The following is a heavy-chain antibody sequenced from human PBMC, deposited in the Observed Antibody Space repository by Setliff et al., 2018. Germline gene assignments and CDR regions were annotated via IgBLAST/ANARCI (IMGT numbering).Heavy chain of an antibody. Sequence: GASVKVSCKASGYSFTSYTIHWARQAPGQGLEWMGWISPGNGNTAYSQKIQDRVTITRDTSASTAYMELSSLRSEGTAVYYCARIGFGYYSTSGAWYFDNWGQGTLVTVSS. CDR2: ISPGNGNT. J-gene: IGHJ4*02. CDR1: GYSFTSYT. CDR3: ARIGFGYYSTSGAWYFDN. D-gene: IGHD2-8*01. V-gene: IGHV1-3*01.